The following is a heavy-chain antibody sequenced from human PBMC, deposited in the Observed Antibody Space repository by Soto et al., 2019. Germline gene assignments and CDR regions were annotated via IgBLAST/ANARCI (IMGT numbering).Heavy chain of an antibody. V-gene: IGHV1-18*01. CDR2: ISAYNGNT. Sequence: QVQLVQSGAEVKKPGASVKVSCKASGYTFTSYGISWVRQAPGQGLEWMGWISAYNGNTNYAQKLQGRVTMTTDTSXXTAYMELRSLRSDDTAVYYCARDGTTVTTDPSCDYWGQGTLVTVSS. J-gene: IGHJ4*02. D-gene: IGHD4-17*01. CDR3: ARDGTTVTTDPSCDY. CDR1: GYTFTSYG.